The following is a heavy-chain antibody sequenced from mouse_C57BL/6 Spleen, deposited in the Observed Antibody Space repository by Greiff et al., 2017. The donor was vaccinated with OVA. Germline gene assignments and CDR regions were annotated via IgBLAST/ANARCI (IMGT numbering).Heavy chain of an antibody. CDR2: IHPNSGST. D-gene: IGHD2-1*01. CDR1: GYTFTSYW. Sequence: QVQLQRPGAELVKPGASVKLSCKASGYTFTSYWMHWVKQRPGQGLEWIGMIHPNSGSTNYNEKFKSKATLTVDKSSSTAYMQLSSLTSEDSAVYYCARVTREYYFDYWGQGTTLTVSS. CDR3: ARVTREYYFDY. V-gene: IGHV1-64*01. J-gene: IGHJ2*01.